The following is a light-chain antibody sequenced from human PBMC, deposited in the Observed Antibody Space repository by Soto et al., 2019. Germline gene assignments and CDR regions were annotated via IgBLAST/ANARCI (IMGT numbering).Light chain of an antibody. V-gene: IGLV2-14*01. CDR1: SGDVGGFNY. CDR3: SSFSSSPSLYV. J-gene: IGLJ1*01. Sequence: QSVLTQPASVSGSPGQSITISCTGTSGDVGGFNYVSWYQQHPGKAPKLMIYEVTRRPSGVSDRFSASKSGNTASLNISGLEAEEEAEYYCSSFSSSPSLYVFGTGTKVTV. CDR2: EVT.